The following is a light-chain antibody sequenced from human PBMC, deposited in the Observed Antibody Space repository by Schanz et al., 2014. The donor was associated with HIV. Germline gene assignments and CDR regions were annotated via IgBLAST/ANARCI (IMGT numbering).Light chain of an antibody. CDR1: SSNIGSDF. J-gene: IGLJ3*02. Sequence: QSVLTQPPSASGTPGQRVTISCSGSSSNIGSDFVFWYQQFPGTAPKLLIYRNNQRPSGVPDRFSGSKSGTSASLAISGLQSEDEADFFCQSFDSSLNGVVFGGGTKVTVL. CDR2: RNN. V-gene: IGLV1-44*01. CDR3: QSFDSSLNGVV.